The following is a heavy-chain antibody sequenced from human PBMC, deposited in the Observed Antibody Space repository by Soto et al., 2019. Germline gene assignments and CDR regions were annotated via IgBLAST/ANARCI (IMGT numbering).Heavy chain of an antibody. D-gene: IGHD3-10*01. CDR3: ARGSPGPVDH. V-gene: IGHV1-69*05. CDR1: GGTFSSYA. Sequence: GASVKVSCKASGGTFSSYAISWVRQAPGQGLEWMGGIIPIFGTANYAQNFQGRVTMTRDTSINTAYMEMTSLTSDDTAVYYCARGSPGPVDHWGQGTPVTVSS. CDR2: IIPIFGTA. J-gene: IGHJ4*02.